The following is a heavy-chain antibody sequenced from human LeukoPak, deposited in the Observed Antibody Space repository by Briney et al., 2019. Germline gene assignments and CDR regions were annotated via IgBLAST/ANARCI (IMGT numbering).Heavy chain of an antibody. J-gene: IGHJ4*02. V-gene: IGHV4-4*02. CDR3: WHSGYESGLDY. CDR2: IYHSGSI. D-gene: IGHD5-12*01. Sequence: PSETLSLTCGVSSVSITSGNWWSLVRQPPGKGLEWIGEIYHSGSINYNPSLKSRVTISVDKSKNQFSLKLNSVTAADTAVYYCWHSGYESGLDYWGQGTLVTVSS. CDR1: SVSITSGNW.